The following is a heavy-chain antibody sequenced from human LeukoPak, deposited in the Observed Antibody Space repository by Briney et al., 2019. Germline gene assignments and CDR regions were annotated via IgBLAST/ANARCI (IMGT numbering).Heavy chain of an antibody. J-gene: IGHJ5*02. Sequence: TPSETLSLTCTVSGGSISSSSYSWGWIRQPPGKGLEWIGSVYYSGSTYYNPSLKSRVTISVDTSKNQFSLKLSSVTAADTAVYYCARGHNRVSPWGQGTLVTVSS. D-gene: IGHD6-13*01. CDR3: ARGHNRVSP. CDR1: GGSISSSSYS. CDR2: VYYSGST. V-gene: IGHV4-39*07.